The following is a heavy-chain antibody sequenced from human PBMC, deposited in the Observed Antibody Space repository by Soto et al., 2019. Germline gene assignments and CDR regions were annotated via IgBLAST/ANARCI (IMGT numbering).Heavy chain of an antibody. CDR3: ARPNYDFWSGYHDAFDI. D-gene: IGHD3-3*01. CDR1: GFTFSSYE. J-gene: IGHJ3*02. Sequence: LRLSCAASGFTFSSYEMNWVRQAPGKGLEWVSYISSSGSTIYYADSVKGRFTISRDNAKNSLYLQMNSLRAEDTAVYYCARPNYDFWSGYHDAFDIWGQGTMVTVS. V-gene: IGHV3-48*03. CDR2: ISSSGSTI.